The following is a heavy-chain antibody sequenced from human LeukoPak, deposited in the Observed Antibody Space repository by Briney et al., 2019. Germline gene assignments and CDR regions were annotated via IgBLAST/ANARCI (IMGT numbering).Heavy chain of an antibody. V-gene: IGHV5-51*01. Sequence: GESLKISCKGSGYSFTSYWIGWVRQMPGKGLEWMGIIYPGDSDTRYSPSFRGQVTISADKSISTAYPQWSSLKASDTAIYYCARPTSSCSGGSCYSGFDYWGQGTLVTVSS. CDR1: GYSFTSYW. CDR2: IYPGDSDT. J-gene: IGHJ4*02. CDR3: ARPTSSCSGGSCYSGFDY. D-gene: IGHD2-15*01.